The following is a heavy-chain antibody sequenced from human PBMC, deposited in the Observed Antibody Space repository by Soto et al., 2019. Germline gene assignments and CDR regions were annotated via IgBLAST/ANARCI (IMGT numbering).Heavy chain of an antibody. J-gene: IGHJ6*02. CDR1: GFTFSSYS. Sequence: PGGSLRLSCAASGFTFSSYSMNWVRQAPGKGLEWVSSISSSSSYIYYADSVKGRFTISRDNAKNSLYLQINSLRAEDTAVYYCARDSYYDFWSGYYQYYYYGMDVWGQGTTVTVSS. CDR2: ISSSSSYI. V-gene: IGHV3-21*01. D-gene: IGHD3-3*01. CDR3: ARDSYYDFWSGYYQYYYYGMDV.